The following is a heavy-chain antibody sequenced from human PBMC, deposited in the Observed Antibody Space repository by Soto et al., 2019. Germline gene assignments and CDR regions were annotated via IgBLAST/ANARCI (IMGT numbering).Heavy chain of an antibody. CDR2: IYYSGST. V-gene: IGHV4-59*08. J-gene: IGHJ4*02. CDR1: NDSISTYY. Sequence: QVQLQESGPGLVKPSETLSLTCTVSNDSISTYYWTWIRQPPGKGLEWIGFIYYSGSTNYNPSLQSRVTISVDTSKTQCSLKMNSVTAADTAVYYCARPGRDWGALHYWGQGTLVTVSS. CDR3: ARPGRDWGALHY. D-gene: IGHD7-27*01.